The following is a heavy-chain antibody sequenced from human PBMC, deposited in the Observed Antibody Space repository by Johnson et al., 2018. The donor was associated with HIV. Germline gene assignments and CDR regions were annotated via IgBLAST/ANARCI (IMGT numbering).Heavy chain of an antibody. CDR2: IKSKTDGGTR. V-gene: IGHV3-15*01. J-gene: IGHJ3*02. D-gene: IGHD7-27*01. CDR1: GFTFSNAW. Sequence: VQLVESGGGLVQPGRTLRLSCAASGFTFSNAWMSWVRQAPGKGLEWVGRIKSKTDGGTRDSAAPAKGRFTISRDDSKNTLFLQMNSLKTEDTAVYYCTTDLGLCDAFDIWGQGTMVTVSS. CDR3: TTDLGLCDAFDI.